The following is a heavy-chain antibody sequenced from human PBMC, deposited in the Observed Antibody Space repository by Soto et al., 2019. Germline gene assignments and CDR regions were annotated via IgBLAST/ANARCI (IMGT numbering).Heavy chain of an antibody. Sequence: QVQLQEAGPGLVRSSETLSLTCTVSGASISSYFWSWIRHPPGKGLEWVAYVSYSGSPHYNPSLRSRVTVSVDTSKSQFSLEVTSLTAADTAVYYCARGGPVQLWAFYYWGQGSLVTVSS. J-gene: IGHJ4*02. CDR1: GASISSYF. V-gene: IGHV4-59*01. D-gene: IGHD5-18*01. CDR3: ARGGPVQLWAFYY. CDR2: VSYSGSP.